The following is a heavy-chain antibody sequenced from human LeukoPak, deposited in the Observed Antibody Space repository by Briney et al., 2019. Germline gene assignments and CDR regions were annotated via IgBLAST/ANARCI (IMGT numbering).Heavy chain of an antibody. CDR3: ARVLTGYSSTWYFDF. J-gene: IGHJ4*02. Sequence: PSQTLSLTCTVSGGSISSGSYYWSWIRQPAGKGLEWIGRIYTSGSTNYNPSLKSRVTISVDTSKNQFSLRLSSVTAADTAVYYCARVLTGYSSTWYFDFWGQGTLVTVSS. V-gene: IGHV4-61*02. D-gene: IGHD6-13*01. CDR1: GGSISSGSYY. CDR2: IYTSGST.